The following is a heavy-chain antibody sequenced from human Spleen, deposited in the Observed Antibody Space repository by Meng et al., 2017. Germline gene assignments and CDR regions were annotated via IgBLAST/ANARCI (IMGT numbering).Heavy chain of an antibody. J-gene: IGHJ4*02. CDR2: ISSSGSTK. CDR1: GFMFSSYE. V-gene: IGHV3-48*03. Sequence: GESLKISCAASGFMFSSYEMSWVRQAPGKGLEWVSSISSSGSTKYYADSVKGRFTISRDNAKSSLYLQMNSLRAEDTAVYYCARFVYYDSRGSGNYFDYWGQGTLVTVSS. CDR3: ARFVYYDSRGSGNYFDY. D-gene: IGHD3-22*01.